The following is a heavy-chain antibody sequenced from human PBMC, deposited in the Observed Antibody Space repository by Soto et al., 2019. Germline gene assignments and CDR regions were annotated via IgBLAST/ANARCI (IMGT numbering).Heavy chain of an antibody. Sequence: QLQLQESGPGLVKPSETLSLTCTVSGGSISSSSYFWGWIRQPPGKGLEWIGSIYYSGSTYYNPSLKSRVTISVDTSKNQFSLKLSSVTAADTAVYYCAVTWPTVVPYYFDYWGQGTLVTVSS. D-gene: IGHD4-17*01. CDR1: GGSISSSSYF. CDR2: IYYSGST. J-gene: IGHJ4*02. CDR3: AVTWPTVVPYYFDY. V-gene: IGHV4-39*01.